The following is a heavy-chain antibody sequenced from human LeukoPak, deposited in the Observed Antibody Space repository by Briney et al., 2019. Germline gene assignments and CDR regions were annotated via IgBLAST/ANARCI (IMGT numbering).Heavy chain of an antibody. J-gene: IGHJ4*02. V-gene: IGHV3-43*02. CDR3: VKDHPVLAF. CDR1: GFSFGDSG. D-gene: IGHD1-14*01. CDR2: ISGDGFTR. Sequence: GGSLRLSCAASGFSFGDSGMHWVRQAPGKGLEWLCLISGDGFTRFYADSVKGRFIFSRDNSINSFYLQITSLKTEDTALYYCVKDHPVLAFWGQGVLVSVSS.